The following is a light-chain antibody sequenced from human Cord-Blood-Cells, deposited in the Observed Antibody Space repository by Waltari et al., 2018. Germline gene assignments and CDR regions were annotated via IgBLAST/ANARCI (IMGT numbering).Light chain of an antibody. Sequence: DIQMSQSPSSLSASVVDRVPITCRASQSISSYLNWYQQKPGKAPKLLIYAASSLQSGVPSRFSGSGSGTEFTLTISSLQPEDFATYYCQQSYSTPYTFGQGTKLEIK. CDR1: QSISSY. J-gene: IGKJ2*01. V-gene: IGKV1-39*01. CDR3: QQSYSTPYT. CDR2: AAS.